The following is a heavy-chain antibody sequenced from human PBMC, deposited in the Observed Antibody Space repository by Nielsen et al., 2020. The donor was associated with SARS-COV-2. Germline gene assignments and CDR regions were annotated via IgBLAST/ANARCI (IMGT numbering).Heavy chain of an antibody. V-gene: IGHV3-7*01. CDR3: ARDSSGWYALTTYYYYGMDV. Sequence: GGSLRLSCAASGFTFSSYWMNWVRQAPGKGLEWVANIKLDGSERYYVGSVKGRFTISRDNAKNSLYLQMNSLRAEDTAVYYCARDSSGWYALTTYYYYGMDVWGQGTTVTVSS. D-gene: IGHD6-19*01. J-gene: IGHJ6*02. CDR2: IKLDGSER. CDR1: GFTFSSYW.